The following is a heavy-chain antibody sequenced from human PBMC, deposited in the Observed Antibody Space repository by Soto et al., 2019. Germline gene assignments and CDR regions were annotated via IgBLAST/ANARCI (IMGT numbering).Heavy chain of an antibody. CDR3: ARGETQQQRDS. CDR2: IQHSGRT. CDR1: GDSITSTKW. Sequence: SETLSLNCAVSGDSITSTKWWSWVRQPPGKGLEWIGEIQHSGRTKYNPSLMSRVTISVDRSKNQFSLNLSSVTDADTAVYYCARGETQQQRDSWGQGTLVTVS. D-gene: IGHD6-13*01. V-gene: IGHV4-4*02. J-gene: IGHJ4*02.